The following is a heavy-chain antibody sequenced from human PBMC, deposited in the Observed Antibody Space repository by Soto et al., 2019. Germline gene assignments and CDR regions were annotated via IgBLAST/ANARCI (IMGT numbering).Heavy chain of an antibody. V-gene: IGHV3-23*01. J-gene: IGHJ5*02. D-gene: IGHD3-3*01. Sequence: GGSLRLSCAASGFTFSSYAMSWARQAPGKGLEWVSAISGSGGSTYYADSVKGRFTISRDNSKNTLYLQMNSLRAEDTAVYYCAKEYYDFWSKLVGFDPWGQGTLVTVSS. CDR3: AKEYYDFWSKLVGFDP. CDR2: ISGSGGST. CDR1: GFTFSSYA.